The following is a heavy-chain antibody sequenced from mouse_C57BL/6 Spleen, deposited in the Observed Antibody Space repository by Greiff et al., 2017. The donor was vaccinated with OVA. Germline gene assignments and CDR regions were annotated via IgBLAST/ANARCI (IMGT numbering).Heavy chain of an antibody. J-gene: IGHJ1*03. D-gene: IGHD1-1*01. CDR3: TRHEDLLRYGCCDV. V-gene: IGHV1-62-2*01. CDR2: FYPGSGSL. Sequence: QVQLQQSGAELVNPGASVKLSCKASGYTFPEYTIHWVKQRSGQGLAWIGWFYPGSGSLKYNEKFKDKATLTADKSSSTVYMELSRLTSEDSAVYFCTRHEDLLRYGCCDVWGTGTTVTVAS. CDR1: GYTFPEYT.